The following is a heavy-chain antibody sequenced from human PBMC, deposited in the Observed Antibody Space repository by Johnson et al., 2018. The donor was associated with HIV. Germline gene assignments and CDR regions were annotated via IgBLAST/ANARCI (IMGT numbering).Heavy chain of an antibody. CDR2: IRWNSGSI. Sequence: QLVESGGGVVRPGGSLRLSCAASGFTFDDYAMHWVRPAPGKGLEWVSGIRWNSGSIGYADSVKGRFNISRDKSKNYLYLQMNSLRAEDTAWYNCAKDSLDPEMNMRRAGDTALSYCAKDSLYSLTGGTTRYDIWGQGTMVTVSS. CDR1: GFTFDDYA. D-gene: IGHD1-14*01. V-gene: IGHV3-9*01. CDR3: AKDSLDPEMNMRRAGDTALSYCAKDSLYSLTGGTTRYDI. J-gene: IGHJ3*02.